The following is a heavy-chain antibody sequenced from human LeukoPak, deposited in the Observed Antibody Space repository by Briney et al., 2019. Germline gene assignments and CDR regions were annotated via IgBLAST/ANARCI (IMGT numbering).Heavy chain of an antibody. CDR1: GGSISSSAYY. D-gene: IGHD3-16*01. CDR3: AREAFHPY. V-gene: IGHV4-39*07. CDR2: IYYSGST. J-gene: IGHJ4*02. Sequence: SETLSLTCTVSGGSISSSAYYWGWIRQPPGKGLEWIGNIYYSGSTYYNPSLKSRVTLSVDTSKNQLSLKLNSVTAADTAVYYCAREAFHPYWGQGTLVTVSS.